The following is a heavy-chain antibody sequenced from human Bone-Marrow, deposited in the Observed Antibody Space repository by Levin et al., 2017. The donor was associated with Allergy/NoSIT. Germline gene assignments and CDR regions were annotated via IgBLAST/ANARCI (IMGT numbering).Heavy chain of an antibody. CDR2: LDGSSGKT. CDR1: GFIFADYA. Sequence: GGSLRLSCRISGFIFADYAMNWVRQAPGRGLEWVSSLDGSSGKTHYADSVKGRFTISREYSKDPLFLQMNSLRAEDTARYYCAKAETTVMLDYSYFDVWGEGTAVTVSS. D-gene: IGHD4-17*01. CDR3: AKAETTVMLDYSYFDV. J-gene: IGHJ6*03. V-gene: IGHV3-23*01.